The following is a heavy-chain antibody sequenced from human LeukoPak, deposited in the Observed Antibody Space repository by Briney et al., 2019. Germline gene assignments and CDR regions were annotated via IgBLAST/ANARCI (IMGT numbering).Heavy chain of an antibody. D-gene: IGHD3-9*01. CDR3: AREDYDILTGYPPTT. CDR1: GGTFSSYA. V-gene: IGHV1-69*04. CDR2: IIPILGIA. Sequence: GASVKVSCKASGGTFSSYAISWVRQAPGQGLEWMGRIIPILGIANYAQKFQGRVTITADKSTSTAYMELSSLRSEDTAVYYCAREDYDILTGYPPTTWGQGTLVTVSS. J-gene: IGHJ5*02.